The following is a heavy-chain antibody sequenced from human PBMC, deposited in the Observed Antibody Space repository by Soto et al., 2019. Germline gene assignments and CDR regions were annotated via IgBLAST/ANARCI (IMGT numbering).Heavy chain of an antibody. CDR2: INPNSGGT. Sequence: EASVKVSCKASGYTFTGYYMHWVRQAPGQGLEWMGWINPNSGGTNYAQKFQGWVTMTRDTSISTAYMELSRLRSDDTAVYYCASETVVTRRYYYYYYGMDVWGQGTTVTVSS. V-gene: IGHV1-2*04. D-gene: IGHD2-15*01. J-gene: IGHJ6*02. CDR1: GYTFTGYY. CDR3: ASETVVTRRYYYYYYGMDV.